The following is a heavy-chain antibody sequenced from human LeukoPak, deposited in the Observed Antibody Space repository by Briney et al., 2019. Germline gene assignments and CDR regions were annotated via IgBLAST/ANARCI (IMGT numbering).Heavy chain of an antibody. D-gene: IGHD2-2*01. CDR1: GGSISSSSYY. Sequence: SETLSLTCTVSGGSISSSSYYWGWIRQPPGKGLEWIGRIYYSGSTYYNPSLKSRVTISVETSKNQFSLKLSSVTAADTAVYYCARRNFCSSTSCYTNENWFDPWGQGTLVTVSS. CDR3: ARRNFCSSTSCYTNENWFDP. CDR2: IYYSGST. J-gene: IGHJ5*02. V-gene: IGHV4-39*01.